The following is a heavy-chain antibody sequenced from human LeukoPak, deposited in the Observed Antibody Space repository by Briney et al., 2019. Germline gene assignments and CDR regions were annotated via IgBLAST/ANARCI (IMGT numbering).Heavy chain of an antibody. CDR2: VNPDGSTT. CDR3: AGSGSYHYFDY. CDR1: GFTFSTYW. V-gene: IGHV3-74*01. D-gene: IGHD3-10*01. Sequence: PGGSLRLSCAASGFTFSTYWMHWVRQAPGKGLVWVSRVNPDGSTTNYADSVKGRFTISRDNAKNTLYLQMNSLRAEDTAVYYCAGSGSYHYFDYWGQGTLVTVSS. J-gene: IGHJ4*02.